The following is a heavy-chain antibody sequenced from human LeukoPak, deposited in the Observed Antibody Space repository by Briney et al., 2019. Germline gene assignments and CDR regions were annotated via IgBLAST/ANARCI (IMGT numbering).Heavy chain of an antibody. CDR1: GFTFSTYS. Sequence: GGSLRLSCSASGFTFSTYSIHWVRQASGKALEYVSGISTNGGSTYYADSVKGRFTISRDNSKNTLYLQMSSLRAEDTAVYYCVKGSYYGSGSQPTFDYWGQGALLTVSS. V-gene: IGHV3-64D*06. D-gene: IGHD3-10*01. J-gene: IGHJ4*02. CDR3: VKGSYYGSGSQPTFDY. CDR2: ISTNGGST.